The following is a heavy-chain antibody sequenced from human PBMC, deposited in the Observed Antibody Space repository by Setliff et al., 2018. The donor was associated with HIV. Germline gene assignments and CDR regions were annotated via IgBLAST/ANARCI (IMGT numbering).Heavy chain of an antibody. V-gene: IGHV4-59*08. D-gene: IGHD3-10*01. Sequence: PSETLSLTCTVSGVSISNYYWSWIRLPPGTGLEWIGYIYGSGRTFYNPSLKSRVAISADTSKGQFSLRLSYVTAADTAVYYCVRQGPGSSPPHFGDWGEGTLVTVSS. CDR3: VRQGPGSSPPHFGD. J-gene: IGHJ4*02. CDR2: IYGSGRT. CDR1: GVSISNYY.